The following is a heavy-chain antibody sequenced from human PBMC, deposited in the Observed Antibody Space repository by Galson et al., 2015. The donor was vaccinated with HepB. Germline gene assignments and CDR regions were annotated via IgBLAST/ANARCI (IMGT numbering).Heavy chain of an antibody. Sequence: SVKVSCKASGGTFSSYAISWVRQAPGQGLEWMGGIIPIFGTANYAQKFQGRVTMTRDTSTSTVYMELSSLRSEDTAVYYCAKTGYSYGEYGMDVWGQGTTVTVSS. CDR2: IIPIFGTA. J-gene: IGHJ6*02. CDR1: GGTFSSYA. CDR3: AKTGYSYGEYGMDV. V-gene: IGHV1-69*05. D-gene: IGHD5-18*01.